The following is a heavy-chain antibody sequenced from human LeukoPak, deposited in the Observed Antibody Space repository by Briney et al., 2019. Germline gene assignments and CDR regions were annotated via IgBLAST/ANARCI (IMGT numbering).Heavy chain of an antibody. CDR1: GYTFTGYY. Sequence: ASVKVSCKASGYTFTGYYMHWVRQAPGHRLEWMGWINPNSGGTNYAQKFQGRVTMTRDTSISTAYMELSRLRSDDTDVYYCARGQELESAFDIWGQGTMVTVSS. J-gene: IGHJ3*02. CDR2: INPNSGGT. D-gene: IGHD1-1*01. CDR3: ARGQELESAFDI. V-gene: IGHV1-2*02.